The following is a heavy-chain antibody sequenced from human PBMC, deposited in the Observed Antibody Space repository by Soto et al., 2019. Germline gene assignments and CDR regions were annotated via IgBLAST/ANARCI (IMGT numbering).Heavy chain of an antibody. D-gene: IGHD3-16*02. V-gene: IGHV3-7*01. CDR2: INQDGRDT. CDR3: ATYHDDEWESYRHRY. J-gene: IGHJ4*02. Sequence: VGSLRLSCAASGLAFRSFLMSWVRQAPGGGLEWVANINQDGRDTYYSDSARDRFTISRDNAANSLFLHMNSLGAEDTAVYYCATYHDDEWESYRHRYWGQGTLVTVSS. CDR1: GLAFRSFL.